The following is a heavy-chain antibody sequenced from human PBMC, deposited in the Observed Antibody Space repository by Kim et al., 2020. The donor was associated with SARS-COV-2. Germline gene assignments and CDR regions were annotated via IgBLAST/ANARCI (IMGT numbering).Heavy chain of an antibody. D-gene: IGHD3-10*01. CDR3: ARQWFGELEDGYYGMDV. CDR1: GGSISSGGYY. CDR2: IYYSGST. J-gene: IGHJ6*02. Sequence: SETLSLTCTVSGGSISSGGYYWSWIRQHPGKGLEWIGYIYYSGSTYYNPSLKSRVTISVDTSKNQFSLKLSSVTAADTAVYYCARQWFGELEDGYYGMDVWGQGTTVTVSS. V-gene: IGHV4-31*03.